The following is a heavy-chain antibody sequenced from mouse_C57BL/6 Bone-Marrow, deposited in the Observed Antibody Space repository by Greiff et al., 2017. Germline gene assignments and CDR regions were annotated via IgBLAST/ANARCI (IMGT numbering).Heavy chain of an antibody. D-gene: IGHD1-1*01. J-gene: IGHJ1*03. V-gene: IGHV5-16*01. CDR1: GFTFSDYY. CDR3: ARDRITTVVSWYVDV. CDR2: INYDGSST. Sequence: EVQLVESEGGLVQPGRSMKLSCTASGFTFSDYYMAWVRQVPEKGLEWVANINYDGSSTYYLDSLKSRFIISRDNAKNILYLQMSSLKSEDTATYYCARDRITTVVSWYVDVWGTGTTVTVSS.